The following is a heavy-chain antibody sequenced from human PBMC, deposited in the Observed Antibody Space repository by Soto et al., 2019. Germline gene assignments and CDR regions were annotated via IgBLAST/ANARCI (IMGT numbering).Heavy chain of an antibody. CDR3: AKGDGFILAV. Sequence: EVQVLATGGGLIQPGGSLRLSCAASGFTVNSNYMSWVRQAPGEGLQWVSITNTGGTTYYADSVKGRFTVSRDNSKNTLYLQMNCLRAEDTAVYYCAKGDGFILAVWGQGTTVSVSS. D-gene: IGHD1-26*01. CDR1: GFTVNSNY. J-gene: IGHJ6*02. V-gene: IGHV3-53*02. CDR2: TNTGGTT.